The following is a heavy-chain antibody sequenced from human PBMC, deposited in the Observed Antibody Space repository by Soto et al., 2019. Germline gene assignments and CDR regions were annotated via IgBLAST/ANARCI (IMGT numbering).Heavy chain of an antibody. V-gene: IGHV3-21*01. CDR1: GFTFSSYS. Sequence: LRLSCAASGFTFSSYSMNWVRQAPGKGLEWVSSISSSSSYIYYADSVKGRFTISRDNAKISLYLQKNSLRAEDTAVYYCARGLTYGDYVFDYWGRGTLVTVCS. J-gene: IGHJ4*02. CDR3: ARGLTYGDYVFDY. D-gene: IGHD4-17*01. CDR2: ISSSSSYI.